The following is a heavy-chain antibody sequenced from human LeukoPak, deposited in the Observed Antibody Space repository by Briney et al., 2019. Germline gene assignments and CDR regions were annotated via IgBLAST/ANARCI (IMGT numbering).Heavy chain of an antibody. CDR3: ARVMADYCGVGNDAFDI. V-gene: IGHV3-23*01. J-gene: IGHJ3*02. Sequence: PGGSLRLSCAASGFTFSSYAMTWVRQAPGKGLEWVSVISGSGGNTYYADSVKGRFAISRDNAKDSLYLQLNSLRAEDTALYHCARVMADYCGVGNDAFDIWGRGTLVTVSS. CDR1: GFTFSSYA. D-gene: IGHD4-23*01. CDR2: ISGSGGNT.